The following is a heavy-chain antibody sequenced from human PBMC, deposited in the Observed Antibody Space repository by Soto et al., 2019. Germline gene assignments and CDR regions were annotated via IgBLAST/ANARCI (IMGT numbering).Heavy chain of an antibody. D-gene: IGHD3-16*01. CDR2: ITTYNGYT. CDR3: DLDIWTRFLWGSATALYSHYGMEV. J-gene: IGHJ6*02. V-gene: IGHV1-18*01. Sequence: QVQLVQSGSEMKKPGTSVKVSCKASGYTFISYSISWVRQAPGQGLEWLGRITTYNGYTNYAQRFQGRVSMTADPATNTAFMALGSMTFAHTDVYDCDLDIWTRFLWGSATALYSHYGMEVWGQGTTDTVS. CDR1: GYTFISYS.